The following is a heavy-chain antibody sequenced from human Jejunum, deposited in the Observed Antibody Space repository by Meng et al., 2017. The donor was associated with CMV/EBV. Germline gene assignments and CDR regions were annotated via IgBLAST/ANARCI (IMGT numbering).Heavy chain of an antibody. D-gene: IGHD3-22*01. V-gene: IGHV4-61*01. CDR3: ARAYTYYFDTTGYYLDY. J-gene: IGHJ4*02. CDR2: IYYSGRT. Sequence: VSSGNYSWGWLRQPPGKGLEWIGYIYYSGRTNYNPSLKSRVTISVDTSKNQFSLNLSSVTAADTAVYFCARAYTYYFDTTGYYLDYWGQGTLVTVSS. CDR1: VSSGNYS.